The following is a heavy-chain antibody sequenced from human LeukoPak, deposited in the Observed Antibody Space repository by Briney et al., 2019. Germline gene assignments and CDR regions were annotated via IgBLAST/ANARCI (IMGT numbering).Heavy chain of an antibody. Sequence: SETLSLTCTVPGGSISSSAYYWGWIRQPPGKGLEWIGSIYYSGNTYYNPSLKSRVTISVDTSKNQFSLTLSSVTAADTAVYYCARQSTAMGTFDYWGQGTLVPVSS. CDR3: ARQSTAMGTFDY. CDR2: IYYSGNT. J-gene: IGHJ4*02. V-gene: IGHV4-39*01. D-gene: IGHD5-18*01. CDR1: GGSISSSAYY.